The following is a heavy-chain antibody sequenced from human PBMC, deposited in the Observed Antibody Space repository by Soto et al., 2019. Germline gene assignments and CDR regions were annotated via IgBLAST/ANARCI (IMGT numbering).Heavy chain of an antibody. CDR3: ARDDYKDGGNNWFDP. Sequence: SETLSLTCTVSGGSITNYYWSWIRQPAGKGLEWIGRIYTKERTNYNLSFRNRVTMSVDTSKNQFSLKLDAVTAADTAVYYCARDDYKDGGNNWFDPWGQGTLVTVS. CDR1: GGSITNYY. J-gene: IGHJ5*02. CDR2: IYTKERT. D-gene: IGHD3-16*01. V-gene: IGHV4-4*07.